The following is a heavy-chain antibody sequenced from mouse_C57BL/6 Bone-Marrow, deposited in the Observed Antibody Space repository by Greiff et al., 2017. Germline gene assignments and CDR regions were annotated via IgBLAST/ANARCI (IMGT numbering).Heavy chain of an antibody. J-gene: IGHJ2*01. D-gene: IGHD1-1*01. CDR2: IYPRSGNT. Sequence: QVQLQQSGAELARPGASVKLSCKASGYTFTSYGISWVKQRTGQGLEWIGEIYPRSGNTYYNEKFKGKATLTADTSSSTAYMQLRSLTSEDSAVYFCASRHYYGSRNFDYWGQGTTLTGSS. CDR3: ASRHYYGSRNFDY. CDR1: GYTFTSYG. V-gene: IGHV1-81*01.